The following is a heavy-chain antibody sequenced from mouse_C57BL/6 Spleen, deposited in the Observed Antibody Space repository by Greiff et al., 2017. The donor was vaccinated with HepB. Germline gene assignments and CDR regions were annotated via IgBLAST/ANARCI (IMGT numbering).Heavy chain of an antibody. CDR1: GYTFTDYN. Sequence: EVQLQQSGPELVKPGASVKIPCKASGYTFTDYNMDWVKQSHGKSLEWIGDINPNNGGNIYNQKFKGKATLTVDKSSSTAYMELRSLTSEDTAVYYCARSGFYYYGSRHFDVWGTGTTVTVSS. CDR2: INPNNGGN. V-gene: IGHV1-18*01. D-gene: IGHD1-1*01. CDR3: ARSGFYYYGSRHFDV. J-gene: IGHJ1*03.